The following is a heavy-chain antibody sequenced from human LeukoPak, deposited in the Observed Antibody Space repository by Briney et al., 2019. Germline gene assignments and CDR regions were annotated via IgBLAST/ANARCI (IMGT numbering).Heavy chain of an antibody. CDR2: MWYDGSNK. CDR3: AKDRDWYYFDY. V-gene: IGHV3-33*06. J-gene: IGHJ4*02. Sequence: PGRSLRLSCAASGFTFSSYGMHWVRQAPGKGLEWVAVMWYDGSNKYYADSVKGRFTISRDNSKNTLYLQMNSLRAEDTAVYYCAKDRDWYYFDYWGQGTLVTVSS. CDR1: GFTFSSYG. D-gene: IGHD5-24*01.